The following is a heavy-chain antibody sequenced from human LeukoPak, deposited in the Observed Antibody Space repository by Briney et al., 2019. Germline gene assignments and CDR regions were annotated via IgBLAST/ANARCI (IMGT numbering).Heavy chain of an antibody. D-gene: IGHD2-15*01. J-gene: IGHJ6*03. CDR2: INPNSGGT. Sequence: GASVKVSCKASGYTFTGYYMHWVRQAPGQGLEWMGWINPNSGGTNYAQKFQGRVTMSRDTSLSTAYMEVSGLTSDDTAVYYCARGVVAATFYYYMDVWGKGTTVTVAS. CDR1: GYTFTGYY. V-gene: IGHV1-2*02. CDR3: ARGVVAATFYYYMDV.